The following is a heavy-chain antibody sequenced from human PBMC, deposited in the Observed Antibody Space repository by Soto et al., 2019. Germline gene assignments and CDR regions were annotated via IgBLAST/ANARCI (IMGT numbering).Heavy chain of an antibody. D-gene: IGHD2-8*01. CDR1: GGPISSDDNY. J-gene: IGHJ6*02. CDR3: ARDLWVDAERYYHCRDV. Sequence: PSGSLSLTCTADGGPISSDDNYWSWLGQTQGKGLEWIGHIFYSGTTYYNPSLKSRLTISVDTSKNHFSLRLTSVTAADTAVYYCARDLWVDAERYYHCRDVWGQGTTVTVSS. V-gene: IGHV4-30-4*02. CDR2: IFYSGTT.